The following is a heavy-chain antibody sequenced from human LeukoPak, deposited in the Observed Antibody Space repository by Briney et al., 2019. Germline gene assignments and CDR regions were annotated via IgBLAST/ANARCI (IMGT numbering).Heavy chain of an antibody. CDR2: IYYSGST. V-gene: IGHV4-31*03. CDR3: ARRPERITMVRGVIMLDDAFDI. CDR1: GGSISSGGYY. J-gene: IGHJ3*02. D-gene: IGHD3-10*01. Sequence: SQTLSLTCTVSGGSISSGGYYWSWIRQHPGKGLEWIGYIYYSGSTYYNPSLKSRVTISVDTSKNQFSLKLSSVTAADTAVYYCARRPERITMVRGVIMLDDAFDIWGQGTMVTVSS.